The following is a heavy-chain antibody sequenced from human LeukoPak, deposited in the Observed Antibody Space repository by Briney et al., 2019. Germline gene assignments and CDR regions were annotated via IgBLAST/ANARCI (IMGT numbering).Heavy chain of an antibody. CDR1: GGSISSYY. J-gene: IGHJ3*02. Sequence: PSETLSLTCTVSGGSISSYYWSWIRQPPGKGLEWIGYIYYSGSTNYNPSLKSRVTISVDTSKNQFSLKLSSVTAADTAVYYCARDLGEVRDAFDIWGQGTMVTVSS. D-gene: IGHD3-10*01. V-gene: IGHV4-59*01. CDR3: ARDLGEVRDAFDI. CDR2: IYYSGST.